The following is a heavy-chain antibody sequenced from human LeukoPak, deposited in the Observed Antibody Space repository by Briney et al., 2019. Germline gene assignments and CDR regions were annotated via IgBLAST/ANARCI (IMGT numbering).Heavy chain of an antibody. Sequence: QPSETLSLTCTVSGVSISSSNSYWGWIRQPPGKGLEWIGGIYYSGNTYYNASLKSQVSISIDTSKNQFSLRLTSVTAADTAVYYCARQTGSGLFILPGGQGTLVTVSS. D-gene: IGHD3/OR15-3a*01. CDR1: GVSISSSNSY. CDR2: IYYSGNT. V-gene: IGHV4-39*01. J-gene: IGHJ4*02. CDR3: ARQTGSGLFILP.